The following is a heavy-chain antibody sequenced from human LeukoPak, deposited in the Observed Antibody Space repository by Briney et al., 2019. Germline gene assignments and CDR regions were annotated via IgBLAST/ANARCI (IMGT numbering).Heavy chain of an antibody. D-gene: IGHD6-19*01. Sequence: SETLSLTCTVSGGSISSYYWSWIRQPPGKGLEWIGYIYYSGSTNYNPSLKSRVTISVDTSKNQFSLKLSSVTAADTAVYYCARQQSQWPGRYFDYWGQGTLVTVS. CDR1: GGSISSYY. CDR3: ARQQSQWPGRYFDY. J-gene: IGHJ4*02. CDR2: IYYSGST. V-gene: IGHV4-59*08.